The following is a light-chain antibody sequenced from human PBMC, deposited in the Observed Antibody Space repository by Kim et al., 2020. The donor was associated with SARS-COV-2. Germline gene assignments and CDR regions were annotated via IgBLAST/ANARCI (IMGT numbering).Light chain of an antibody. J-gene: IGKJ2*01. Sequence: SPPTTATPSCTASPGINTNFIPWYRKSPGQSPSRLIYASSTRAAGIPYRFSGSVYRTDFSLTISRLEPDDFAVYYCQQYGSSPQTFGQGTKVDI. CDR2: ASS. V-gene: IGKV3-20*01. CDR1: PGINTNF. CDR3: QQYGSSPQT.